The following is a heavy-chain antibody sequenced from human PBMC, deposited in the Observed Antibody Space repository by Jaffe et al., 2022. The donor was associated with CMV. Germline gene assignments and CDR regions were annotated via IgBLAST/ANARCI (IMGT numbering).Heavy chain of an antibody. CDR1: GGTFSSYA. Sequence: QVQLVQSGAEVKKPGSSVKVSCKASGGTFSSYAISWVRQAPGQGLEWMGRIIPILGIANYAQKFQGRVTITADKSTSTAYMELSSLRSEDTAVYYCAREDSIVVVTAFDYWGQGTLVTVSS. D-gene: IGHD2-21*02. CDR2: IIPILGIA. CDR3: AREDSIVVVTAFDY. J-gene: IGHJ4*02. V-gene: IGHV1-69*09.